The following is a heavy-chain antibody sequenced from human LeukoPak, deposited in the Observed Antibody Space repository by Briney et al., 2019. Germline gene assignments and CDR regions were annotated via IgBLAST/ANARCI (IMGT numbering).Heavy chain of an antibody. CDR1: GFTFSSYN. Sequence: PGGSLRLSCAASGFTFSSYNMNWVRQAPGKGLEWVSSIYSSSSYIYYADSVKGRFTISRDNAKNSLYLRMNSLRAEDTAVYYCARRGPKYYMDVWGKGTTVTVSS. CDR2: IYSSSSYI. V-gene: IGHV3-21*01. D-gene: IGHD3/OR15-3a*01. J-gene: IGHJ6*03. CDR3: ARRGPKYYMDV.